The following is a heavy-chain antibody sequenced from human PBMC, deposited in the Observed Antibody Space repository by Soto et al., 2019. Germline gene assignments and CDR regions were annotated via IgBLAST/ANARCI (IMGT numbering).Heavy chain of an antibody. CDR2: IYFDGITT. CDR3: ARGGAMGVDY. J-gene: IGHJ4*02. D-gene: IGHD1-26*01. CDR1: GFTFNTHW. Sequence: GGSLRLSCTASGFTFNTHWMHWVRQARGKGLVWVSRIYFDGITTNYADSEKGRLTVSRDNAKNTVYQHVNTLRDEDTAVYYCARGGAMGVDYWGQGTLVTVSS. V-gene: IGHV3-74*01.